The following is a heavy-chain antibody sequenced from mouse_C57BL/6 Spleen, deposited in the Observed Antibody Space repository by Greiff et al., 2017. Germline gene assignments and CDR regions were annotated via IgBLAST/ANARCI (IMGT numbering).Heavy chain of an antibody. J-gene: IGHJ2*01. CDR3: TRREDCAFDY. CDR1: GYTFTDYE. CDR2: IDPETGGT. V-gene: IGHV1-15*01. Sequence: VKLMESGAELVRPGASVTLSCKASGYTFTDYEMHWVKQTPVHGLEWIGAIDPETGGTAYNQKFKGKAILTADKSSSTAYMELRSLTSEYSAVYYCTRREDCAFDYWGQGTTLTVSS.